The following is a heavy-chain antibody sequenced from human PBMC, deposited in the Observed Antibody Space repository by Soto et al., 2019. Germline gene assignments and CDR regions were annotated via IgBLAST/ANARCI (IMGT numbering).Heavy chain of an antibody. V-gene: IGHV3-23*01. J-gene: IGHJ5*02. CDR3: AKSSFGEVS. CDR2: ITNSGDRT. D-gene: IGHD3-10*01. Sequence: GGSLRLSCAASGFTFSSYTMTWVRQAPGKGLEWVSGITNSGDRTYYADSVKGRFAIPRDNSKNTLYLQANSLRVEDTAVYYCAKSSFGEVSWGQGTLVTVSS. CDR1: GFTFSSYT.